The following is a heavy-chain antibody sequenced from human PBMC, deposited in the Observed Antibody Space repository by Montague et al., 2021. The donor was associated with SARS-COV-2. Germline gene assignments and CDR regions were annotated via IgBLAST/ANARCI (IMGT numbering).Heavy chain of an antibody. V-gene: IGHV4-59*01. D-gene: IGHD2-2*01. Sequence: SETLSLTCSVSGGSIGTNYWSWIRQPPGGGLEWIVYAYHNGRTNXNPSRRVRVTISLDTSKNQFSLNLTSVTAADTAVYHCARSRFVVVPAAMSFGHSYFDPWGQGRLVTVSS. CDR3: ARSRFVVVPAAMSFGHSYFDP. J-gene: IGHJ5*02. CDR1: GGSIGTNY. CDR2: AYHNGRT.